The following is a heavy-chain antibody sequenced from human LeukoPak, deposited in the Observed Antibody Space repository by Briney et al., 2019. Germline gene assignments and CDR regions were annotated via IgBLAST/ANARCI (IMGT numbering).Heavy chain of an antibody. Sequence: GGSLRLSCAASGFTFSTYWMHWVRQASGKGLVWVSRIKSDGSTNYADSVKGRFTISRDNAKNTVSLQMNSLRPEDTGVYYCARAPSEIGGYYPEYFRHWGQGTLVTVSS. CDR1: GFTFSTYW. J-gene: IGHJ1*01. D-gene: IGHD3-22*01. V-gene: IGHV3-74*01. CDR3: ARAPSEIGGYYPEYFRH. CDR2: IKSDGST.